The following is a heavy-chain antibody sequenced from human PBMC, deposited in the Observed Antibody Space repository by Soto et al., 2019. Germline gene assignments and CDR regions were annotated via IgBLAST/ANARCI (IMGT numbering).Heavy chain of an antibody. J-gene: IGHJ4*02. CDR1: GFTFSDYA. CDR2: ISGSGANT. Sequence: GGSLRLSCAAAGFTFSDYAMNWVRQAPGKGLEWVSAISGSGANTYYADSVKGRFTISRDNAKNSLDLQMNSLREEDTAVYYCVRDSMWAFDYWGQGTLVTVSS. D-gene: IGHD3-10*02. CDR3: VRDSMWAFDY. V-gene: IGHV3-23*01.